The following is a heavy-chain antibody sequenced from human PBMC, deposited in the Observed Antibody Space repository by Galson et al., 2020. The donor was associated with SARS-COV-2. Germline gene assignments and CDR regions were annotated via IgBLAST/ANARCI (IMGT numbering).Heavy chain of an antibody. Sequence: SQTLSLTCTVSGGSIRNSNYYWGWIRQPPGKGLEWIGSVLNSGTTHYSPSLQSRVTISVDTSKNQFSLNLNSVTAADTAMYYCARDATSSGWYNWFDPWGQGTLVTVSS. J-gene: IGHJ5*02. CDR1: GGSIRNSNYY. CDR3: ARDATSSGWYNWFDP. CDR2: VLNSGTT. D-gene: IGHD6-19*01. V-gene: IGHV4-39*07.